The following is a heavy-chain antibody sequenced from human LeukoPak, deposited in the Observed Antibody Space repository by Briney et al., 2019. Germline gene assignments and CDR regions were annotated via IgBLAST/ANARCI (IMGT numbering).Heavy chain of an antibody. CDR3: ARVPPATAHYYFDY. CDR2: IIPIFGTA. Sequence: ASVKASCKASGGTFSSYAISWVRQAPGQGLEWMGGIIPIFGTANYAQKFQGRVTITADESTSTAYMELSSLRSEDTAVYYCARVPPATAHYYFDYWGQGTLVTVSS. D-gene: IGHD2-2*01. CDR1: GGTFSSYA. V-gene: IGHV1-69*13. J-gene: IGHJ4*02.